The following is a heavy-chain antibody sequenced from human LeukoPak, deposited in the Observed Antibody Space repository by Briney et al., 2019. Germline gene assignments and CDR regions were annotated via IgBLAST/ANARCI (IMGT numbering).Heavy chain of an antibody. CDR1: GITFYTYA. J-gene: IGHJ4*02. V-gene: IGHV3-15*01. Sequence: PGGSLRLSCAASGITFYTYAMSWVRQAPGKGLEWVGRIKRKIDGGTTDYAAPVKGRFTISRDDSKNTLYVQMNSLKTEDTAVYYCTTEGGSGSYEFHDYWGQGTLVTVSS. CDR3: TTEGGSGSYEFHDY. D-gene: IGHD3-10*01. CDR2: IKRKIDGGTT.